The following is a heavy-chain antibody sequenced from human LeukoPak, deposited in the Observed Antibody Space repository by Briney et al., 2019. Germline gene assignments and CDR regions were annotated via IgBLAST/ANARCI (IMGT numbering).Heavy chain of an antibody. Sequence: GGSLRLSCAAYGLTFSSYAMHWVRQAPGKGLEWVAVISYDGSNKYYADSVKGRFTISRDNSKNTLYLQMNSLRAEDTAVYYCARTLIRTYGDYDYWGQGTLVTVSS. CDR3: ARTLIRTYGDYDY. CDR1: GLTFSSYA. J-gene: IGHJ4*02. D-gene: IGHD4-17*01. V-gene: IGHV3-30-3*01. CDR2: ISYDGSNK.